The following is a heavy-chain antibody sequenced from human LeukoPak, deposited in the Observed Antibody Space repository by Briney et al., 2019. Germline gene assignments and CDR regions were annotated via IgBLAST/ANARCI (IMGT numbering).Heavy chain of an antibody. J-gene: IGHJ4*02. CDR2: IYSTGST. Sequence: PSETLSLTCTVSGGSISSYYWSWIRQPAGEGLEWIGHIYSTGSTNYNPSLKSRVTLSVDRSKNQFSLRLNSVTAADTAVYYCARRTKRGYSYGYGAYYFDYWGQGTLVTVSS. V-gene: IGHV4-4*07. D-gene: IGHD5-18*01. CDR3: ARRTKRGYSYGYGAYYFDY. CDR1: GGSISSYY.